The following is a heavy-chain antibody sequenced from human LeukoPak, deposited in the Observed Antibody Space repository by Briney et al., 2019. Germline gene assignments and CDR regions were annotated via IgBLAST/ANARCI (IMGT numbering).Heavy chain of an antibody. D-gene: IGHD3-3*01. CDR2: ISYNGSNK. J-gene: IGHJ6*02. Sequence: PGGSLRLSCAASGFTFSSYGMHWVRQAPGKGLEWVAVISYNGSNKYYADSVKGRFTISRDNSKNTLYLQMNSLRAEDTAVYYCAKDGVTIFGVPIGMDVWGQGTTVTVSS. V-gene: IGHV3-30*18. CDR1: GFTFSSYG. CDR3: AKDGVTIFGVPIGMDV.